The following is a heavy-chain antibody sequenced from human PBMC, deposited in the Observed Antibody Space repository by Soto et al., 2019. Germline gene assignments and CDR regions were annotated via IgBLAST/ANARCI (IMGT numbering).Heavy chain of an antibody. V-gene: IGHV4-39*07. J-gene: IGHJ4*02. CDR3: AREKHDSSSWYIGY. D-gene: IGHD6-13*01. Sequence: SETLSLTCTVSGGSISSSSYYWGWIRQPPGKGLEWIGNVYYGGSTYYNPSLKSRVTISVETSKSQFSLKLSSVTAADTAVYYCAREKHDSSSWYIGYWGQGTLVTVSS. CDR1: GGSISSSSYY. CDR2: VYYGGST.